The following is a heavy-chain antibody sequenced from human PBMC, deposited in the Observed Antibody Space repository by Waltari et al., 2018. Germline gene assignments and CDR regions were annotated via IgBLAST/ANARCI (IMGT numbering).Heavy chain of an antibody. CDR2: ITPLFGTT. CDR3: GRGLSGIVVLPAAKSYYFMDV. D-gene: IGHD2-2*01. V-gene: IGHV1-69*12. Sequence: QVQLVQSGAEVKKPGSSVKVSCKASGGTFSRYPISWVRQAPGHGLEWRGGITPLFGTTNYAQKFQDRVPISAAESTNTAYMEVSSLRPDDAAVYYCGRGLSGIVVLPAAKSYYFMDVWGNGTTVTISS. J-gene: IGHJ6*03. CDR1: GGTFSRYP.